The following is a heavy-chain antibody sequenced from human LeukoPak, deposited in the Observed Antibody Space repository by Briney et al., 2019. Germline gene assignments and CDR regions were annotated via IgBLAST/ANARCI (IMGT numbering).Heavy chain of an antibody. CDR2: INPSGGST. J-gene: IGHJ4*02. CDR1: GYTFTSYY. Sequence: ASVKVSFKASGYTFTSYYMHWVRQAPGQGLEWMGIINPSGGSTSYAQKFQGRVTMTRDTSTSTVYMELSSLRSEDTAVYYCARFDPVAGTQDWGQGTLVTVSS. CDR3: ARFDPVAGTQD. V-gene: IGHV1-46*01. D-gene: IGHD6-19*01.